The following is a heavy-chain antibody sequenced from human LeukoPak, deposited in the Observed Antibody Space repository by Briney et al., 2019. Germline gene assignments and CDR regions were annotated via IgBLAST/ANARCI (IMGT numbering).Heavy chain of an antibody. D-gene: IGHD3-3*01. Sequence: PGGSLRLSCAASGFTFSSYWMHWVRQAPGKGLVWVSRINSDGSSTSYADSAKGRFTISRDNAKNTLYLQMNSLRAEDTAVYYCARSGNDFWSGYSPIQDYFDYWGQGTLVTVSS. V-gene: IGHV3-74*01. CDR1: GFTFSSYW. CDR2: INSDGSST. J-gene: IGHJ4*02. CDR3: ARSGNDFWSGYSPIQDYFDY.